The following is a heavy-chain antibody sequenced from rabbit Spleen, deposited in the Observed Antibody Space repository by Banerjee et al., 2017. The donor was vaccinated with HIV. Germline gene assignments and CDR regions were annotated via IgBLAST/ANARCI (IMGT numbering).Heavy chain of an antibody. V-gene: IGHV1S40*01. Sequence: QSLEESGGDLVKPGASLILTCTASGFSFCSSYYMCWVRQAPGKGLECIACIYGGDGSTYYASWVNGRFPISKTSSTTVTLQMTSLTAADTATYFCARDLPGVIGWNFNLWGQGTLVTVS. CDR2: IYGGDGST. J-gene: IGHJ4*01. CDR1: GFSFCSSYY. D-gene: IGHD1-1*01. CDR3: ARDLPGVIGWNFNL.